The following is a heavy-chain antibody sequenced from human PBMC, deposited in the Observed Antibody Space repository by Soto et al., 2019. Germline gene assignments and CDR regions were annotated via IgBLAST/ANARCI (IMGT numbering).Heavy chain of an antibody. CDR3: ALSHTVTTDY. J-gene: IGHJ4*02. Sequence: EVPLVESGGGLVQPGGSLRLSCAASGLTFTNYWMHWVRQAPGKGLVWVSRINSDESTTNYADSVKGRITISRDNAKNTLYLQMNSLRAEDTAVYYCALSHTVTTDYWGQGTLVTVSS. D-gene: IGHD4-17*01. V-gene: IGHV3-74*01. CDR2: INSDESTT. CDR1: GLTFTNYW.